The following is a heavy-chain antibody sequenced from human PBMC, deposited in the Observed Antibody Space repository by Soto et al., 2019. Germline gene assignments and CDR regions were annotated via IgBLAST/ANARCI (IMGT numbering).Heavy chain of an antibody. Sequence: SETLSITCTVSGGSMSNGYYYWRWVRQNPEKGLEWIGHIYNSGRTYYNPSLKSRVGILVDTSKDQFSLNLNSVTAADTAVYYCARWVEVCLDYFDSWGQVTPVTVSS. J-gene: IGHJ4*02. CDR3: ARWVEVCLDYFDS. CDR2: IYNSGRT. V-gene: IGHV4-31*03. D-gene: IGHD3-16*01. CDR1: GGSMSNGYYY.